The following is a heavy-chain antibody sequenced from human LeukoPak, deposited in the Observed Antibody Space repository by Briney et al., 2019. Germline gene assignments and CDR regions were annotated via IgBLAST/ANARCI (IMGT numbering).Heavy chain of an antibody. Sequence: GGSLRLSCAASGFTFSSYAMHCVRQAPGKGLEWVAVISYDGSNKYYADSVKGRFTISRDNSKNTLYLQMNSLRAEDTAVYYCARVVGYDFWSGFDYWGQGTLVTVSS. D-gene: IGHD3-3*01. J-gene: IGHJ4*02. V-gene: IGHV3-30-3*01. CDR2: ISYDGSNK. CDR1: GFTFSSYA. CDR3: ARVVGYDFWSGFDY.